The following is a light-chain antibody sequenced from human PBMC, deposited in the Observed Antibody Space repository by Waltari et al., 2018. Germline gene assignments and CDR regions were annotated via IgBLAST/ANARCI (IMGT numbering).Light chain of an antibody. CDR1: QSISRW. CDR2: KAS. CDR3: QHYNSFSALFT. J-gene: IGKJ3*01. Sequence: DIQMTQSPSTVSASVGDRVTITCRASQSISRWLAWYQQKPGKAPKLLIHKASSLQSGVPSRFSGSGSGTEFTLNITSLQPDDFATYCCQHYNSFSALFTFGPGTQVDIK. V-gene: IGKV1-5*03.